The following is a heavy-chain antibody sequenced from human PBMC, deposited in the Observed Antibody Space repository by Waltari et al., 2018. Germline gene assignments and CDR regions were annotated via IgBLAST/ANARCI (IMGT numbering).Heavy chain of an antibody. D-gene: IGHD4-17*01. CDR2: ISAYNGNT. V-gene: IGHV1-18*01. CDR1: GYTFPSYG. Sequence: QVQLVQSGAEVKKPGASVQVSCKASGYTFPSYGISGVRQAPGQGLEGMGWISAYNGNTNYAQKLQGRVTMTTDTSTSTAYMELRSLRSDDTAVYYCARGLGDYPYWYFDLWGRGTLVTVSS. CDR3: ARGLGDYPYWYFDL. J-gene: IGHJ2*01.